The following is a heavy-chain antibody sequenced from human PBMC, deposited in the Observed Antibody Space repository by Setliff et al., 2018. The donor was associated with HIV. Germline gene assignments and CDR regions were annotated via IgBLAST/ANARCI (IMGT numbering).Heavy chain of an antibody. CDR1: GGSISSYY. V-gene: IGHV4-4*09. CDR2: IYTSGGT. D-gene: IGHD3-22*01. Sequence: PSETLSLTCTVSGGSISSYYWSWIRQPPGKGLEWIGYIYTSGGTNYNPSLKSRVTISVDTSKNQFSLKLSSVTAADTAVYYCARGLSFYDPGGFDYWGQGTQVTVSS. J-gene: IGHJ4*02. CDR3: ARGLSFYDPGGFDY.